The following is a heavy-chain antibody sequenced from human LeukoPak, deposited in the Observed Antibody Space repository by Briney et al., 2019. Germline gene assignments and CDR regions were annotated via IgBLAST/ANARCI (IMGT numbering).Heavy chain of an antibody. V-gene: IGHV3-21*01. CDR3: AGEVQLERSPFDY. J-gene: IGHJ4*02. CDR1: GFTFSSYS. Sequence: GGSLRLSCAASGFTFSSYSMNWVRQAPGKGLEWVSSISSSSSYIYYADSVKGRFTISRDNAKNSLYLQMNSLRAEDTAVYYCAGEVQLERSPFDYWGQGTLVTVSS. CDR2: ISSSSSYI. D-gene: IGHD1-1*01.